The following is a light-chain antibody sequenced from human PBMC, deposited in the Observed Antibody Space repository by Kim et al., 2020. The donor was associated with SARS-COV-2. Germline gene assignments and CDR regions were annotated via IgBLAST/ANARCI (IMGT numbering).Light chain of an antibody. CDR1: QSVSNNY. V-gene: IGKV3-20*01. CDR2: GAS. CDR3: QQYDRSPYT. Sequence: EIVLTQSPGTLSLSPGERATLPCRASQSVSNNYLAWYQQKSGQAPRLLMYGASRRATGIPDRFSGSGTGTDFTLIIRRLEPEDFAVYFCQQYDRSPYTFGQGTKLEIK. J-gene: IGKJ2*01.